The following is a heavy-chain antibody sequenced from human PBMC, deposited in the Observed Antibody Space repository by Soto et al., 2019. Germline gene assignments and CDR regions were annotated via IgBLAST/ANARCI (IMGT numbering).Heavy chain of an antibody. CDR3: ARGYGGPIGWCDP. V-gene: IGHV1-3*01. CDR1: GYTFTSYA. Sequence: QVQLVQSGAEVKKPGASVKVSCKASGYTFTSYAMHWVRQAPGQRLEWMGWINAGNGNTKYSQKFQGRVNITRDTSASKAYMELSSLRSEDTAVYYCARGYGGPIGWCDPWGQGTLVTVSS. J-gene: IGHJ5*02. CDR2: INAGNGNT. D-gene: IGHD3-16*01.